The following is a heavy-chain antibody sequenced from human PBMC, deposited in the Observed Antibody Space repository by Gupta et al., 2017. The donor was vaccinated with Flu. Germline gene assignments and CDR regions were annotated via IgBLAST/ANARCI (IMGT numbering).Heavy chain of an antibody. J-gene: IGHJ6*02. CDR2: INHSGST. CDR1: GGSFSGYY. D-gene: IGHD5-18*01. CDR3: ARGRRIQLGSIQPKTKYYGMDV. Sequence: QVQLQQWGAGLLKPSETLSLTCAVYGGSFSGYYWSWIRPPPGKGLEWIGEINHSGSTNYNPSLKSRVSISVDTSKNQFSLKLSSVTAADTAVYYCARGRRIQLGSIQPKTKYYGMDVWGQGTTVTVAS. V-gene: IGHV4-34*01.